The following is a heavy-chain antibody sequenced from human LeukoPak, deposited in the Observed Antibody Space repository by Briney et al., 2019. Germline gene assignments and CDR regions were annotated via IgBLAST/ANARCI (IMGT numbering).Heavy chain of an antibody. Sequence: SETLSLTCTVSGGSISSDYRSWIRQPPGKGLEWIGYIYYIGRTNYNPSLTSRITISVDTSKSHFSLKLSSVPAADTAVYYCARVVGATGSSDYWGQGTLVTVSS. J-gene: IGHJ4*02. CDR1: GGSISSDY. CDR2: IYYIGRT. D-gene: IGHD1-26*01. CDR3: ARVVGATGSSDY. V-gene: IGHV4-59*01.